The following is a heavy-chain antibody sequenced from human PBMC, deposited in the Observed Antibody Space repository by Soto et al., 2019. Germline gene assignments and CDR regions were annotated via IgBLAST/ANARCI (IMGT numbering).Heavy chain of an antibody. Sequence: SETLSLTCTVSGASISSYYWSWIRQPPGKGLEYIGNVYYSGATNYSPPLRSRVTMSVDTSKNQFSLKLSSVTAADTAMYYCASQRGFSYGLDSWGLGALVTVSS. CDR3: ASQRGFSYGLDS. CDR1: GASISSYY. CDR2: VYYSGAT. D-gene: IGHD5-18*01. J-gene: IGHJ4*02. V-gene: IGHV4-59*08.